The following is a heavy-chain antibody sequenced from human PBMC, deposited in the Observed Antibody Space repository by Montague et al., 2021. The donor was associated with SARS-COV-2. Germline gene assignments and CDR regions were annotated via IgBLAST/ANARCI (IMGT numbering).Heavy chain of an antibody. Sequence: SLRLSCAASGFSFSDYAMHWVRQAPGKGLEWVAIVSYDGSNKYYAVSVKGRFTISRDNSKNTLFLQMSSLRAEDTAVYFCARDRDTRHTTPIGYWGQGTLVTVSS. CDR1: GFSFSDYA. V-gene: IGHV3-30*04. D-gene: IGHD2-15*01. CDR3: ARDRDTRHTTPIGY. CDR2: VSYDGSNK. J-gene: IGHJ4*02.